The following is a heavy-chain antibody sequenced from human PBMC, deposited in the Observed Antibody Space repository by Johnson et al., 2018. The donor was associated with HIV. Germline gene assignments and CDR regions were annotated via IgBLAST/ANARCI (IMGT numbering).Heavy chain of an antibody. Sequence: QVQLVESGGGVVQPGGSLRLSCAASGLTFSTYGMHWVRQAPGKGLQWVAFIRYDGSNKYYGDSVKGRFTISRDNSKNTLYVQMNSLRAEDTAVYYCAKDCQWGSSTQGAFDIWGQGTMVTVSS. CDR1: GLTFSTYG. D-gene: IGHD6-6*01. CDR3: AKDCQWGSSTQGAFDI. V-gene: IGHV3-30*02. CDR2: IRYDGSNK. J-gene: IGHJ3*02.